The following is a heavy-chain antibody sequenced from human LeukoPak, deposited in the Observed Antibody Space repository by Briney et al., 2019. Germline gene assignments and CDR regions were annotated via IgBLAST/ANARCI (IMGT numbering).Heavy chain of an antibody. J-gene: IGHJ2*01. CDR3: ARAARQGFTMIEVPFFYFDL. D-gene: IGHD3-22*01. CDR2: INHSGST. CDR1: GGSISSGASD. V-gene: IGHV4-31*03. Sequence: SETLSLTCTVSGGSISSGASDWGWIRQHPKRGLEWVGYINHSGSTYYNPSLGSRVTMSVDTSKNQFSLKLSSVTAADSAVYYCARAARQGFTMIEVPFFYFDLWGRGTLVTVSS.